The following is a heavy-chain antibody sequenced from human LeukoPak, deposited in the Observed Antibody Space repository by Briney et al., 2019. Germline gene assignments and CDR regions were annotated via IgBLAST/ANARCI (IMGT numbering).Heavy chain of an antibody. CDR2: ISGDGGST. J-gene: IGHJ6*02. CDR1: GFTFDDYA. Sequence: GGSLRPSCAASGFTFDDYAMHWVRQAPGKGLEWVSLISGDGGSTYYADSVKGRFTISRDNSKNSLYLQMNSLRTEDTALYYCGKDWGNYYGSGSYYRLYYYYGMDVWGQGTTVTVSS. D-gene: IGHD3-10*01. CDR3: GKDWGNYYGSGSYYRLYYYYGMDV. V-gene: IGHV3-43*02.